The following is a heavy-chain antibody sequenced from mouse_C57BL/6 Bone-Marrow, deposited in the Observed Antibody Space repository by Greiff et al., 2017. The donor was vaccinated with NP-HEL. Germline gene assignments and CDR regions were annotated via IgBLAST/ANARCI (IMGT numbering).Heavy chain of an antibody. Sequence: EVKVVESGGGLVQPGGSLKLSCAASGFTFSDYYMYWVRQTPEKRLEWVAYISNGGGSTYYPDTVKGRFTISRDNAKNTLYLQMSRLKSEDTAMYYCARQRVDYDDYYAMDYWGQGTSVTVSS. J-gene: IGHJ4*01. CDR1: GFTFSDYY. V-gene: IGHV5-12*01. CDR3: ARQRVDYDDYYAMDY. CDR2: ISNGGGST. D-gene: IGHD2-4*01.